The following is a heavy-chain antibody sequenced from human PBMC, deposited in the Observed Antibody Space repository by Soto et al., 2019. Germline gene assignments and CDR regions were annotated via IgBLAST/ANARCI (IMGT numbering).Heavy chain of an antibody. V-gene: IGHV3-23*01. CDR3: TRMPGGGWQRFFDY. D-gene: IGHD5-12*01. CDR1: GFNFIDHD. Sequence: EVKLLESGGALVQPGGSLRLSCEASGFNFIDHDMSWVRQAPGKGLEWVSSITVGGAQKDYGQSVKGRFTISRDNSNETLFLQKDSLQVEETAIYYCTRMPGGGWQRFFDYWGQGTVDTVSS. CDR2: ITVGGAQK. J-gene: IGHJ4*02.